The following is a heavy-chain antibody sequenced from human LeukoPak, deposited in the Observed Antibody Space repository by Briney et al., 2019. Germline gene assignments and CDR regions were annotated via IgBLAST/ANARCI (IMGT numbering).Heavy chain of an antibody. V-gene: IGHV4-61*01. CDR2: IYYSGST. Sequence: SETLSLTCTVSGGSASSGSYYWGWIRQPSGKGLEWIGYIYYSGSTNYNPCLKSRVTISVDTSKNQFSLKLSSVTAADTAVYYCARSSITMVRGVTENWFDPWGQGTLVTVSS. J-gene: IGHJ5*02. D-gene: IGHD3-10*01. CDR1: GGSASSGSYY. CDR3: ARSSITMVRGVTENWFDP.